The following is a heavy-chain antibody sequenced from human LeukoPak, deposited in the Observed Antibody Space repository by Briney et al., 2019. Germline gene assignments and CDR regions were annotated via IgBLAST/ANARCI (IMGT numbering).Heavy chain of an antibody. CDR3: ARTYYYDNIAENWFDP. V-gene: IGHV1-8*01. CDR1: GYSFTTYD. Sequence: ASVKVSCKASGYSFTTYDIAWVRQAAGQGLGWMGWMNPNTGNTGYAQRFQGRVAMTRDTSISTAYMELTSLTSEDTAVYYCARTYYYDNIAENWFDPWGQGTLVTVSS. J-gene: IGHJ5*02. CDR2: MNPNTGNT. D-gene: IGHD3-22*01.